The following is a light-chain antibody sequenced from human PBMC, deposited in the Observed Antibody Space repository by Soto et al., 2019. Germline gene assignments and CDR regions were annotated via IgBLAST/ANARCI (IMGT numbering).Light chain of an antibody. CDR1: SSDVGDYNY. V-gene: IGLV2-8*01. J-gene: IGLJ3*02. Sequence: QSALTQPPSASGTPGQSVTIPCTGTSSDVGDYNYVSWYQQHPGKAPKLMIYEVSRRPSGVPDRFSGSKSGNTASLTISGLQPEDEADYYCCSYTSTYTLVFGGGTKVTVL. CDR3: CSYTSTYTLV. CDR2: EVS.